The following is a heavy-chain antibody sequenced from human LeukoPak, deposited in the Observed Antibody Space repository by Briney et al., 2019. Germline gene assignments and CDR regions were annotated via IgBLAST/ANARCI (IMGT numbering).Heavy chain of an antibody. Sequence: PGGTLRLSCAASGFTFSSSGMSWVRQAPGKGLEWVSYISSSSTIYYADSVKGRFTISRDNAKNSLYLQMNSLRAEDTAVYYCARGKSWNYYGWFDPWGQGTLVTVSS. CDR3: ARGKSWNYYGWFDP. CDR1: GFTFSSSG. J-gene: IGHJ5*02. CDR2: ISSSSTI. D-gene: IGHD1-26*01. V-gene: IGHV3-48*01.